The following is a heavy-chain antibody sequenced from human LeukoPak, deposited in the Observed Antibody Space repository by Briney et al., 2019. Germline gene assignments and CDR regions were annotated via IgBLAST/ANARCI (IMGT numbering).Heavy chain of an antibody. CDR3: SRGQRYFDWSGYYYMDV. J-gene: IGHJ6*03. V-gene: IGHV1-8*01. D-gene: IGHD3-9*01. CDR1: GYTFTSYD. Sequence: ASVKVSCKASGYTFTSYDINWVRQATGQGLEWMGWMNPNSGNTGYAQKFQGRVTMTRNTSISTAYMELSSLRSEDTAVYYCSRGQRYFDWSGYYYMDVWGKGTTVTISS. CDR2: MNPNSGNT.